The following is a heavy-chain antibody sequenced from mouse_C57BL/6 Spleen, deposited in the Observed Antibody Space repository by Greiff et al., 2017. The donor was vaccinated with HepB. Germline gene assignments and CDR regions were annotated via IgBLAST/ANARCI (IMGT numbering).Heavy chain of an antibody. V-gene: IGHV5-9-1*02. CDR3: TRAYDYDAMDY. J-gene: IGHJ4*01. Sequence: EVKLVESGEGLVKPGGSLKLSCAASGFTFSSYAMSWVRQTPEKRLEWVAYISSGGDYIYYADTVKGRCTISRDNARNTLYLQMSSLKSEDTAMYYCTRAYDYDAMDYWGQGTSVTVSS. CDR2: ISSGGDYI. CDR1: GFTFSSYA.